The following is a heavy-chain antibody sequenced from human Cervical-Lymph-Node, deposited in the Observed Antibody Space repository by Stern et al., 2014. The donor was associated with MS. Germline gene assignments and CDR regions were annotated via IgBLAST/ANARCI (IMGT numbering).Heavy chain of an antibody. Sequence: HVQLVESGAEVKKPGASVKGSCKASGYTFTNYALHWVRQAPGQRPEWMGWIHPGNGDAKYSQNFQDRVTITRDTSANTVYMELRSLRVEDTAMYYCARGYSTTYLDYWGQGTLVTVSS. CDR3: ARGYSTTYLDY. V-gene: IGHV1-3*01. CDR2: IHPGNGDA. CDR1: GYTFTNYA. J-gene: IGHJ4*02. D-gene: IGHD6-13*01.